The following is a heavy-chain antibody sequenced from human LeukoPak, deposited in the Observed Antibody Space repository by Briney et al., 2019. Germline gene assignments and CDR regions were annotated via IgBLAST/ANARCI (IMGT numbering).Heavy chain of an antibody. V-gene: IGHV3-23*01. Sequence: GGSLRLSCAASGFTFSNYAMSWVRQAPGKGLEWVSGINVSGGSTFYADSVRGRFTISRDNSKNTLYLQMNSLRAEDTAVYYCAKQPYYDFWSGYGIKYYFDYWGQGTLVTVSS. CDR1: GFTFSNYA. CDR2: INVSGGST. CDR3: AKQPYYDFWSGYGIKYYFDY. D-gene: IGHD3-3*01. J-gene: IGHJ4*02.